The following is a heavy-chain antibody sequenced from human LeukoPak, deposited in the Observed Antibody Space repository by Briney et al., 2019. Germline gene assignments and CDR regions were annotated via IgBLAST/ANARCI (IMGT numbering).Heavy chain of an antibody. Sequence: ASVKVSCKASGYTFTSYYMHWVRQAPGQGLEGMGIINPSGGSTSYAQKFQSRVTMTRDTSTSTVYMELSSLRSEDTAVYYCARSVVVPAAPMYWFDPWGQGTLVTVSS. CDR1: GYTFTSYY. CDR2: INPSGGST. D-gene: IGHD2-2*01. V-gene: IGHV1-46*03. J-gene: IGHJ5*02. CDR3: ARSVVVPAAPMYWFDP.